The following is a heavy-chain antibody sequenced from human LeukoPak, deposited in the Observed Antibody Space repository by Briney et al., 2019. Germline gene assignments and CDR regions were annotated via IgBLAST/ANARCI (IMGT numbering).Heavy chain of an antibody. V-gene: IGHV3-23*01. CDR2: ISASGDRT. CDR1: GFIFSSYV. Sequence: PGGSLRLSCAASGFIFSSYVMSWVRQAPGKGLEWVSGISASGDRTYYADSVKGRFTISRDNSKNTLYLQMNSLRAEDTAVYYCAKGLPKITIFGALQHWGQGTLVTVSS. CDR3: AKGLPKITIFGALQH. D-gene: IGHD3-3*01. J-gene: IGHJ1*01.